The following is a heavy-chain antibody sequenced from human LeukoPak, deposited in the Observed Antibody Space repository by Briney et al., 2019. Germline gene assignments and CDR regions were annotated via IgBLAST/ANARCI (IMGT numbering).Heavy chain of an antibody. CDR1: RFTFSSYG. Sequence: GGSLRLSCAASRFTFSSYGMNWVRQAPGKGLEWVSYISDSTSSKYYEDSVKGRFTISRDNAKNSLYLQMNSLRDEDTAVYYCARDPYYYDSSGYYSTDYWGQGTLVTVSS. V-gene: IGHV3-48*02. J-gene: IGHJ4*02. CDR2: ISDSTSSK. CDR3: ARDPYYYDSSGYYSTDY. D-gene: IGHD3-22*01.